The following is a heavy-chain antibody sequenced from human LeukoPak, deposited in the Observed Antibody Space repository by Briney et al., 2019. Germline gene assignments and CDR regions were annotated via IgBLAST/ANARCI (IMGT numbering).Heavy chain of an antibody. D-gene: IGHD2-21*02. J-gene: IGHJ4*02. CDR2: IHSGGSR. CDR3: EKRGDKLDLI. V-gene: IGHV3-66*01. CDR1: GFTVSSNY. Sequence: GGSLRLSCAASGFTVSSNYMSWVRQAPGKGLEWVSVIHSGGSRYYADSVKGRFTISRDNSENTVYLQMNSLRAEDTAVYYCEKRGDKLDLIWGQGTLVTVSS.